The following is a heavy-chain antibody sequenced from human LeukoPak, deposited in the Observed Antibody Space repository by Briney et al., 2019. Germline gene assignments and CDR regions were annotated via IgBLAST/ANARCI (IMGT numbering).Heavy chain of an antibody. D-gene: IGHD2-2*01. CDR3: ARLPYCSSTSCYLAPDDYYYYGMDV. CDR1: GYTFTGYY. V-gene: IGHV1-2*02. Sequence: VASVKVSCKASGYTFTGYYMHWVRQAPGQGLEWMGWINPISGSTNYAQKFQGRVTMTRDTSISTAYMELSRLRSDDTAVYYCARLPYCSSTSCYLAPDDYYYYGMDVWGQGTTVTVSS. CDR2: INPISGST. J-gene: IGHJ6*02.